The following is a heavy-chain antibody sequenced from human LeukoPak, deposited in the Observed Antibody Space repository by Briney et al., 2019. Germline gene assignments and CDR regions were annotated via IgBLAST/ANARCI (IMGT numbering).Heavy chain of an antibody. CDR2: IIPIFGTA. D-gene: IGHD2-2*01. V-gene: IGHV1-69*05. Sequence: SVKVSCKASGGTFSSYAISWVRQAPGQGLEWMGGIIPIFGTANYAQKFQGRVTVTTDESTSTAYMELSSLRSEDTAVYYCARNGVGEYQLRLYYMDVWGKGTTVTVSS. CDR1: GGTFSSYA. CDR3: ARNGVGEYQLRLYYMDV. J-gene: IGHJ6*03.